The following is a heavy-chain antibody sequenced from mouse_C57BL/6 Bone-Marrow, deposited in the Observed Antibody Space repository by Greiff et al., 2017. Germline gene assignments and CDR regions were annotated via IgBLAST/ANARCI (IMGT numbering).Heavy chain of an antibody. V-gene: IGHV1-69*01. Sequence: QVQLQQPGAELVMPGASVKLSCKASGYTFTSYWMHWVKQSPGQGLAWIGEIDPSDSYTTYNQKFKGKSTLTVDKSSSTAYMQLSSLTSEYSAVYYCARLGGGYWGQGSTLTVSS. D-gene: IGHD1-1*02. CDR3: ARLGGGY. CDR2: IDPSDSYT. CDR1: GYTFTSYW. J-gene: IGHJ2*01.